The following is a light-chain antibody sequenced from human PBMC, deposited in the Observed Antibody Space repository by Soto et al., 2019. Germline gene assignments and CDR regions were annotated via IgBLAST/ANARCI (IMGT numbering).Light chain of an antibody. CDR2: GAS. J-gene: IGKJ4*01. CDR1: QSVSRSY. CDR3: QHFGSSPPVT. V-gene: IGKV3-20*01. Sequence: EIVLTQSPGTLSLSPGERATLSCRASQSVSRSYLAWYQQKPGQAPRLLIYGASSRATDIPDRFSGSGSGTDFTLTISRLEPEDIAVYYCQHFGSSPPVTFGGGTKVEIK.